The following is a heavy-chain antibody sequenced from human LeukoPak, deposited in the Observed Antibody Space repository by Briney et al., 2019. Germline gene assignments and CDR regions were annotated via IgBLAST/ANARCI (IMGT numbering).Heavy chain of an antibody. CDR2: ISAYNGNT. V-gene: IGHV1-18*01. CDR1: GYTFTSYG. D-gene: IGHD3-3*01. CDR3: ARDLSTIFGVVIYFDY. Sequence: GASVKVSCKASGYTFTSYGISWVRQAPGQGLEWMGWISAYNGNTNYAQKLQGRATMTTDTSTSTAYMELRSLRSDDTAVYYCARDLSTIFGVVIYFDYWGQGTLVTVSS. J-gene: IGHJ4*02.